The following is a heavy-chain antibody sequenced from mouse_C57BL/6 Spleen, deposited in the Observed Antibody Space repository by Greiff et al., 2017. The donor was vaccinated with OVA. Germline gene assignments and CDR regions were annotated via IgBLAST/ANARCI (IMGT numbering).Heavy chain of an antibody. CDR2: IRLKSDNYAT. D-gene: IGHD2-1*01. Sequence: DVKLVESGGGLVQPGGSMKLSCVASGFTFSNYWMNWVRQSPEKGLEWVAQIRLKSDNYATHYAESVKGRFTISRDDSKSSFYLQMNNLRAEDTGIYYCTGGGLPTTAYWGQGTLVTVSA. CDR1: GFTFSNYW. CDR3: TGGGLPTTAY. J-gene: IGHJ3*01. V-gene: IGHV6-3*01.